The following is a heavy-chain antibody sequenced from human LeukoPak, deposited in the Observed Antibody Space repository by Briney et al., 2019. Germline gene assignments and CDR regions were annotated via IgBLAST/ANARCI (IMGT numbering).Heavy chain of an antibody. CDR2: IYHTGNT. V-gene: IGHV4-4*02. CDR1: GGSITSGNW. J-gene: IGHJ6*03. CDR3: ARDAYGSDLHYYHMDV. Sequence: SETLSLTCAVSGGSITSGNWWSWVRQSPGKGLEWIGEIYHTGNTNYNPSLNSRVSISLDRFKNQFSLRLTSVTAADTAVYFCARDAYGSDLHYYHMDVWGKGTTVTVSS. D-gene: IGHD6-25*01.